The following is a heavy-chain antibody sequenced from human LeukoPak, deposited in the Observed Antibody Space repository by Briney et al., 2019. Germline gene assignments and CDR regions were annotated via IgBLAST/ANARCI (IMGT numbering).Heavy chain of an antibody. CDR3: ARSRLIDSSGYHLWGDQYYYYWMDV. CDR1: GATFSSYA. V-gene: IGHV1-69*04. CDR2: IIPIFGIA. D-gene: IGHD3-22*01. J-gene: IGHJ6*02. Sequence: ASVKLSCKASGATFSSYAISWVRQAPGHGLEWMGRIIPIFGIANYAQKFHGRVTITPDKSTSTAYMELSSLRSEDTAVYYCARSRLIDSSGYHLWGDQYYYYWMDVWGQGTTVTVSS.